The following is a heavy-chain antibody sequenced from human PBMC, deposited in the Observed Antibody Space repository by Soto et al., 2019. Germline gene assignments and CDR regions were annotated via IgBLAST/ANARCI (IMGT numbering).Heavy chain of an antibody. V-gene: IGHV3-30*18. J-gene: IGHJ4*02. Sequence: PGGSLRLSCAASGFTFSSYGMHWVRQAPGKGLEWVAVISYDGSNKYYADSVKGRFTISRDNSKNTLYLQMNSLRTEDTAVYYCAKSRYSDRTGEFSDYCDQGPLVTLSS. D-gene: IGHD3-22*01. CDR2: ISYDGSNK. CDR1: GFTFSSYG. CDR3: AKSRYSDRTGEFSDY.